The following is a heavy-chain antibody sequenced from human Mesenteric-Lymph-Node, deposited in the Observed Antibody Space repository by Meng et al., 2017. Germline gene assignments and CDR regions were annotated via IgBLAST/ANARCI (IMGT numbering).Heavy chain of an antibody. CDR1: GASVSINPSS. CDR3: ARDNMGSIDY. Sequence: SETLSLTCSVSGASVSINPSSWTWVRQPPGKGLEWIGYNFNDGRTNYNPSLKTRVTMSIDTSKNQFPLTLSSVTAADTAIYYCARDNMGSIDYWGQGILVTVSS. CDR2: NFNDGRT. D-gene: IGHD1-26*01. V-gene: IGHV4-61*01. J-gene: IGHJ4*02.